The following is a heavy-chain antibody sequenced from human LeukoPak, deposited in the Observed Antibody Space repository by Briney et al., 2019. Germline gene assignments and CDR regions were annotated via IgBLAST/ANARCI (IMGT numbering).Heavy chain of an antibody. CDR1: GFTFSSYG. CDR2: IRYDGSNK. CDR3: AKEHPYGGPAIDY. D-gene: IGHD4/OR15-4a*01. V-gene: IGHV3-30*02. J-gene: IGHJ4*02. Sequence: GGSLRLSCAASGFTFSSYGMHWVRQAPGKGLEWVAFIRYDGSNKYYADSLKGRFTISRDNSKNTLYLQMNSLRAEDTAVYYCAKEHPYGGPAIDYWGQGTLVTVSS.